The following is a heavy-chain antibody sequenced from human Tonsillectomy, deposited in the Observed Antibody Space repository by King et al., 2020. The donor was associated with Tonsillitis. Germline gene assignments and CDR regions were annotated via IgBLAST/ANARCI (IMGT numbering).Heavy chain of an antibody. CDR2: ISWDGGST. CDR3: AKGGKGRYCSSTSCTGAEYFQH. V-gene: IGHV3-43D*03. J-gene: IGHJ1*01. CDR1: GFTFDDYA. Sequence: VQLVESGGVVVQPGGSLRLSCAASGFTFDDYAMHWVRQAPGKGLEWVSLISWDGGSTYYADSVKGRFTISRDNSKNSLYLQMNSLRAEDTALYYCAKGGKGRYCSSTSCTGAEYFQHWGQGTLDTVSS. D-gene: IGHD2-2*01.